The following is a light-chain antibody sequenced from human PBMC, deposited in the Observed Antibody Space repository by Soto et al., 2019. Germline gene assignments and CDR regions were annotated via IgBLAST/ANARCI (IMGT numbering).Light chain of an antibody. CDR3: QQYNNWPPWT. J-gene: IGKJ1*01. V-gene: IGKV3-15*01. CDR2: GAS. CDR1: QSVSSN. Sequence: EIVMTQSPATLSVSPGERATLSCRASQSVSSNLAWYQQKPGQAPRLLIYGASTRATGIPARFSGSGSGTEFTLTISSLQSEDVAVDYWQQYNNWPPWTFGQGTKVEIK.